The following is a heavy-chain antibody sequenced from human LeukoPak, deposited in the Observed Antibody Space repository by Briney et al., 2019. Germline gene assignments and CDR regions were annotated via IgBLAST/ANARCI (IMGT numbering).Heavy chain of an antibody. Sequence: ASVKVSCKASGYTFTRHYMHWVRQAPGQGLDWMGIIHPGGGSTTYAQKFQGRVTMTRDTSTNTVYMELSSLRSEDTAVYYCANSGDMVRGVIASLTYWGQGTLVTVSS. V-gene: IGHV1-46*01. D-gene: IGHD3-10*01. CDR1: GYTFTRHY. J-gene: IGHJ4*02. CDR2: IHPGGGST. CDR3: ANSGDMVRGVIASLTY.